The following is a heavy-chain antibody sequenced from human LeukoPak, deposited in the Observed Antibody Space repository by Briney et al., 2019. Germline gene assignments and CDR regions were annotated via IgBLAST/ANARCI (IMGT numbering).Heavy chain of an antibody. CDR3: ARGRTSWRGFDY. J-gene: IGHJ4*02. Sequence: GGSLRLSCAASGFTFSSFELNWVRQAPGKGLEWVSYISSSGSAIYYADSVKGRFTISRDNAKNSLYLQMNSLRDEDTAVYYCARGRTSWRGFDYWGQGTLVTVSS. V-gene: IGHV3-48*03. D-gene: IGHD2-2*01. CDR2: ISSSGSAI. CDR1: GFTFSSFE.